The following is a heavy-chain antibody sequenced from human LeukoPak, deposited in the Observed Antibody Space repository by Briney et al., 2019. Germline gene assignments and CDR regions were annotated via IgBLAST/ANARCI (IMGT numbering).Heavy chain of an antibody. J-gene: IGHJ3*02. CDR2: TSAYNGNT. V-gene: IGHV1-18*01. D-gene: IGHD3-10*01. CDR1: GYTFTNYA. Sequence: RASVKVSCKASGYTFTNYAMNWVRQAPGQGLEWMGWTSAYNGNTELAQKFQGRVTLATDASTSTAYVELRSLTSDDTAVYFCARGGSRSRRGDDAFDIWGQGTMVTVSS. CDR3: ARGGSRSRRGDDAFDI.